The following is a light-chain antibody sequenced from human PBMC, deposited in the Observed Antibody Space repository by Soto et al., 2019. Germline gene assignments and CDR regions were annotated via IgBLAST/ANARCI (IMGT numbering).Light chain of an antibody. CDR2: GAS. V-gene: IGKV3-20*01. CDR1: QSVSSSY. CDR3: QQYGSSPQT. J-gene: IGKJ2*01. Sequence: EIVLTQSPGTLSLSPGERATRSCRASQSVSSSYLAWYQQKPGQAPRLLIYGASSRATGIPDRFSGSGSGTDFTLTISRLEPEDFAVYYCQQYGSSPQTFGQWTKLEIK.